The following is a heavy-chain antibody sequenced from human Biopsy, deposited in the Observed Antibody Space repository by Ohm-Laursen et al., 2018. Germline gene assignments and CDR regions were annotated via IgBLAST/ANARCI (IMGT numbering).Heavy chain of an antibody. J-gene: IGHJ4*02. CDR2: SSGYNGKT. D-gene: IGHD3-3*01. V-gene: IGHV1-18*01. CDR3: ARDRWPHVTLLGLVVFDF. Sequence: VASVKVSCKASGYTFTSYAISWVRQAPGQGLEWMGWSSGYNGKTNYAQKFQGRLIMTTDTSTSTAYMDLRSLRSDDTAVYYCARDRWPHVTLLGLVVFDFWGQGTLVIVSS. CDR1: GYTFTSYA.